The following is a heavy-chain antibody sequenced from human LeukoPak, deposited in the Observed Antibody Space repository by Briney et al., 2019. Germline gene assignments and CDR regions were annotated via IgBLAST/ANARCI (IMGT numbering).Heavy chain of an antibody. CDR1: GYSFASYY. D-gene: IGHD6-19*01. CDR2: IYHADSDT. Sequence: GESLKISCKGSGYSFASYYIGWVRQMPGKGLEWMGIIYHADSDTRYSPSFQGHVTISAGQSISTAYLQWSSLKASDTAMYYCARFLVSSGWYLDYWGQGTLVTVSS. V-gene: IGHV5-51*01. J-gene: IGHJ4*02. CDR3: ARFLVSSGWYLDY.